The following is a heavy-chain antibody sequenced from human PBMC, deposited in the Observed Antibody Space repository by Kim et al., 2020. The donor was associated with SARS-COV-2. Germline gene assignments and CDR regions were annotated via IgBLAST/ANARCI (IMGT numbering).Heavy chain of an antibody. CDR2: MHLSGRT. CDR1: GGSFSGFY. D-gene: IGHD1-20*01. V-gene: IGHV4-34*01. J-gene: IGHJ2*01. CDR3: SRRWYNTAGLGFRYCVL. Sequence: SETLSLTCAVYGGSFSGFYWSWSRHPPGKGLERIGEMHLSGRTNYNPSLNRRGTISVATSKNQFHLTLTSVTAAATAVYYCSRRWYNTAGLGFRYCVLWG.